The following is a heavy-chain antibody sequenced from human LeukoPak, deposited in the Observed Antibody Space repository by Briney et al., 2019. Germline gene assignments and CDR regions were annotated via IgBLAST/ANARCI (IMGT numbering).Heavy chain of an antibody. CDR3: ARQYSYGALLDY. CDR1: GGSISSGSYY. J-gene: IGHJ4*02. Sequence: QTLSLTCTVSGGSISSGSYYWSWHRQPAGKGLEWIGRIYSSGSTNYNPSLKSRVTISVNTTKKQFSLKLSSVTAADTAVYYCARQYSYGALLDYWGQGTLVTVSS. V-gene: IGHV4-61*02. D-gene: IGHD5-18*01. CDR2: IYSSGST.